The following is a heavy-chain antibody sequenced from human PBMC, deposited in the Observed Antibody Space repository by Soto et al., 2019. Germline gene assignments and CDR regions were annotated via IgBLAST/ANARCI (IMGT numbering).Heavy chain of an antibody. CDR1: GFIFSGSA. CDR3: ARGQGAAIGDYYYHGMDV. J-gene: IGHJ6*02. D-gene: IGHD2-2*02. V-gene: IGHV3-73*01. Sequence: LGGSLRLSCAASGFIFSGSAIHWVRQASGKGLEWVGRIRSRANNFATSSAASVKGRFTFSRDDSKNTAYLQMNTLKPEDTAVYYCARGQGAAIGDYYYHGMDVWGQGTTVTVSS. CDR2: IRSRANNFAT.